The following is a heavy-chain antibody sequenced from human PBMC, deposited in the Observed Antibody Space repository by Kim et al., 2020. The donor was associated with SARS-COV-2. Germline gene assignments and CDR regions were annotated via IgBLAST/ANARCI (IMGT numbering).Heavy chain of an antibody. CDR3: ARRPITFGGVIVPDDAFDI. Sequence: SETLSLTCTVSGGSISSSSYYWGWIRQPPGKGLEWIGSIYYSGSTYYNPSLKSRVTISVDTSKNQFSLKLSSVTAADTAVYYCARRPITFGGVIVPDDAFDIWGQGTMVTVSS. CDR1: GGSISSSSYY. CDR2: IYYSGST. D-gene: IGHD3-16*02. V-gene: IGHV4-39*01. J-gene: IGHJ3*02.